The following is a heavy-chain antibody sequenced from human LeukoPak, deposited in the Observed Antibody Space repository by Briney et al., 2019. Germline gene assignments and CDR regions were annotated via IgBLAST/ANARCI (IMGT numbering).Heavy chain of an antibody. D-gene: IGHD3-22*01. CDR3: AREYATTYYYDSSGYQDNWFDP. CDR1: GFTFSSYG. V-gene: IGHV3-33*01. CDR2: IWYDGSYK. J-gene: IGHJ5*02. Sequence: GGSLRLSCAASGFTFSSYGMHWVRQAPGKGLEWVAVIWYDGSYKYYADSVKGRFTISRDNSKNTLYLQMNSLRAEDTAVYYCAREYATTYYYDSSGYQDNWFDPWGQGTLVTVSS.